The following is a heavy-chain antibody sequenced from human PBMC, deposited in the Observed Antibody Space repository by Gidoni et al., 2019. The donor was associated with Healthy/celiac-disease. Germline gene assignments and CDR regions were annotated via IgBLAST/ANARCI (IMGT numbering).Heavy chain of an antibody. J-gene: IGHJ4*02. CDR1: GFTFDDYA. Sequence: EVQLVESGGGLVQPGRSLRLSCAASGFTFDDYAMHWVRQAPAKGLVWVSGISWNSGSIGYADSVKGRFTISRDNAKNSLYLQMNSLRAEDTALYYCAKDSGWEASSGSIDYWGQGTLVTVSS. CDR2: ISWNSGSI. D-gene: IGHD3-22*01. V-gene: IGHV3-9*01. CDR3: AKDSGWEASSGSIDY.